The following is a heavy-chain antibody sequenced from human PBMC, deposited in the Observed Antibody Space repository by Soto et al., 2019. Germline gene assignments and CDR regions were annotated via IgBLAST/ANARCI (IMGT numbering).Heavy chain of an antibody. J-gene: IGHJ4*02. Sequence: EVQLVESGGGLVQPGRSLRLSCAAAGFTFNDYAMHWVRQAPGKGLEWVSGINWNSGFIVYADSVKGRFTISRDNAKNSLYRQMNSLRPEDTALYFCAKDMGYGDFSLVAGFDYGGLGTLVTVSS. V-gene: IGHV3-9*01. D-gene: IGHD4-17*01. CDR3: AKDMGYGDFSLVAGFDY. CDR2: INWNSGFI. CDR1: GFTFNDYA.